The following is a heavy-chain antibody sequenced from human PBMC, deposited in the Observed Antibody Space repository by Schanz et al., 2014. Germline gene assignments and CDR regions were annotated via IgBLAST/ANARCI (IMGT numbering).Heavy chain of an antibody. J-gene: IGHJ4*02. CDR1: GFTFRSFA. V-gene: IGHV3-30*02. CDR2: IRYDGSKK. CDR3: AKGGSSLDD. D-gene: IGHD3-16*01. Sequence: VQLVESGGGLVQPGGSLRLSCAASGFTFRSFAMTWVRQAPGKGLEWVTFIRYDGSKKYYVDSVKGRFTISRDNSKNTLYLQMNSLRVEDTAVYYCAKGGSSLDDWGQGTLVTVSS.